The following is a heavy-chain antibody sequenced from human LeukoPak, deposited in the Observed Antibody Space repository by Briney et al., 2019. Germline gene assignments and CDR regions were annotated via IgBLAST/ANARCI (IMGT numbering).Heavy chain of an antibody. CDR3: ARTRYDGTYFDF. V-gene: IGHV3-74*01. CDR2: INPDGTGT. CDR1: GFTFSSYF. J-gene: IGHJ4*02. Sequence: GGSLRLSCAASGFTFSSYFMHWVRQAPGKGLVWVSRINPDGTGTTYADSVEGRFTISRDNAKNTLFLQMNSLRAKDTAVYFCARTRYDGTYFDFWGQGTLVTVSS. D-gene: IGHD1-26*01.